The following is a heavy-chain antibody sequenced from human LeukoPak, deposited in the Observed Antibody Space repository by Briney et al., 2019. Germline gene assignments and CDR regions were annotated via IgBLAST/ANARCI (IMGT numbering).Heavy chain of an antibody. CDR1: GFTFSTYW. D-gene: IGHD6-19*01. CDR3: ARRIGYSSGHSAVYYFDY. V-gene: IGHV3-74*01. CDR2: INSGGDDT. Sequence: GGSLRLSCAASGFTFSTYWMHWVRQAPGKGLVWVSLINSGGDDTRYADSVKGRFTISRDNAKNTLYLQMNSLRAEDTAVYYCARRIGYSSGHSAVYYFDYWGQGALVTVSS. J-gene: IGHJ4*02.